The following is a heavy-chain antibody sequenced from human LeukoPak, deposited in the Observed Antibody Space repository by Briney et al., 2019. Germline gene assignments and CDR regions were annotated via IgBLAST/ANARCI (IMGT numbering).Heavy chain of an antibody. CDR2: IIPILGIA. CDR3: ASDDSSGYSLFDY. CDR1: GYTFSSYE. J-gene: IGHJ4*02. V-gene: IGHV1-69*04. D-gene: IGHD3-22*01. Sequence: SVKVSCKTSGYTFSSYEINWVRQPPGQGLEGMGRIIPILGIANYAQKFQGRVTITADKSTSTAYMELSSLRSEDTAVYYCASDDSSGYSLFDYWGQGTLVTVSS.